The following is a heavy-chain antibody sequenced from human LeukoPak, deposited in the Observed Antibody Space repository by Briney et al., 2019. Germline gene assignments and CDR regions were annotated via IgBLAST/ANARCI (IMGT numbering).Heavy chain of an antibody. D-gene: IGHD6-19*01. CDR2: ITGRSDKT. CDR1: GFHFNKYD. V-gene: IGHV3-23*01. J-gene: IGHJ4*02. Sequence: GGSLRLSCAASGFHFNKYDMTWARQAPGKGLEWGSTITGRSDKTYYTDSVKGRFVTSRDNSKDTLYLQMNSLRAEDTALYYYAKGGWLDDWGQGALVTVSS. CDR3: AKGGWLDD.